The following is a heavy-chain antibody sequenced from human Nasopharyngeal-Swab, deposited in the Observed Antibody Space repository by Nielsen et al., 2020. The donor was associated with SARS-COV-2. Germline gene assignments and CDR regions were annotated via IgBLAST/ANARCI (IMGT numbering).Heavy chain of an antibody. CDR3: ARGDLVVVPSPILGLGPFFYYVYLDV. CDR2: VSHSGSI. V-gene: IGHV4-4*02. J-gene: IGHJ6*03. CDR1: GGSVSSNDW. Sequence: SETLSLTCAGSGGSVSSNDWWTCVRQSPGEGLEWIGGVSHSGSINYNPSLKSRVTLSMDKSKRQFSLRLTSVSAADTAVYFCARGDLVVVPSPILGLGPFFYYVYLDVWGKGTTVTVSS. D-gene: IGHD2-2*01.